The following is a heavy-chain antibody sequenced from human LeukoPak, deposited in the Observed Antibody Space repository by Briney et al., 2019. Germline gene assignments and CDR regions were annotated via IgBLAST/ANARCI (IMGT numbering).Heavy chain of an antibody. CDR1: GGSISSSSYN. J-gene: IGHJ4*02. CDR2: TYYSGST. V-gene: IGHV4-39*01. D-gene: IGHD2-2*01. CDR3: ALGYCSSTSCSPLDY. Sequence: KPSETLSLTCTVSGGSISSSSYNWGWIRQPPGKGLEWIGSTYYSGSTYYNPSFKSRVTISVDTSKNQFSLKLSSVTAADTAVYYCALGYCSSTSCSPLDYWGQGTLVTVSS.